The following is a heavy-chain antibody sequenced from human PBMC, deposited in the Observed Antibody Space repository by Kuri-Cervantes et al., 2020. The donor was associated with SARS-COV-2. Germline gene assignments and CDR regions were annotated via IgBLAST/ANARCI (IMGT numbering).Heavy chain of an antibody. CDR2: IIPIFGTA. Sequence: SVKVSCKAPETTFPNYDINWVRQATGQGLEWMGGIIPIFGTANYAQKFQGRVTITTDESTSTAYMELSSLRSEDTAVYYCARGTYSGSYVDAFDIWGQGTMVTVSS. J-gene: IGHJ3*02. CDR3: ARGTYSGSYVDAFDI. CDR1: ETTFPNYD. V-gene: IGHV1-69*05. D-gene: IGHD1-26*01.